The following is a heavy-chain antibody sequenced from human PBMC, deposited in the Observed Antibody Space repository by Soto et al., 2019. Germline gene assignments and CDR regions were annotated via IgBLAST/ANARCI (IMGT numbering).Heavy chain of an antibody. Sequence: RGESLKISCKGSGYSFTSYWIGWVRQMPGKGLEWMGIIYPGDSDTRYSPSFQGQVTISADKSISTAYLQWSSLKASDTAMYYCARLTYYYGSGAEVYFDYWGQGTLVTV. V-gene: IGHV5-51*01. D-gene: IGHD3-10*01. J-gene: IGHJ4*02. CDR2: IYPGDSDT. CDR3: ARLTYYYGSGAEVYFDY. CDR1: GYSFTSYW.